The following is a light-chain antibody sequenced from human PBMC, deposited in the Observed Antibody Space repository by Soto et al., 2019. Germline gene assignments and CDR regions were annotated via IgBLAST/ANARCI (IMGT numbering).Light chain of an antibody. V-gene: IGLV2-11*01. J-gene: IGLJ2*01. CDR1: SSDVGGYNF. Sequence: QSALTQPRSVSGSRGQSVTISCTGTSSDVGGYNFVSWYQQHPGKAPKLIIYDVSQRPSDVPDRFSASKSGNTASLTISGLQAEDEADYYFCSYAGSYTLFGGGTKLTVL. CDR3: CSYAGSYTL. CDR2: DVS.